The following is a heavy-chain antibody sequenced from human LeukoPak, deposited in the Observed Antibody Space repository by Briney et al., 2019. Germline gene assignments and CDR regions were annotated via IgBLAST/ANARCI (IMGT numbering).Heavy chain of an antibody. V-gene: IGHV3-66*01. J-gene: IGHJ5*02. CDR2: IYSGGST. CDR1: GFTVSSNY. CDR3: AKDRSSAMVRGIDP. D-gene: IGHD3-10*01. Sequence: GGSLRLSCAASGFTVSSNYMSWVRQAPGKGLEWVSVIYSGGSTYYADSVKGRFTISRDNSKNTLYLQMNSLRAEDTAVYYCAKDRSSAMVRGIDPWGQGTLVTVSS.